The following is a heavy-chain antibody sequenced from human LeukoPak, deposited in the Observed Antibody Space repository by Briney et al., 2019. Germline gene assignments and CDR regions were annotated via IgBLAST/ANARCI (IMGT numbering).Heavy chain of an antibody. CDR1: GFTFSSYS. CDR3: ARDPIVGVPFDY. D-gene: IGHD1-26*01. V-gene: IGHV3-21*04. Sequence: PGGSLRLSCAASGFTFSSYSMNWVRQAPGKGLEWVSSISSSSSYIYYADSVKGRFTISRDNAKNSLYLQMNSLRAEDTAVYYCARDPIVGVPFDYWGQGTLVTVSS. J-gene: IGHJ4*02. CDR2: ISSSSSYI.